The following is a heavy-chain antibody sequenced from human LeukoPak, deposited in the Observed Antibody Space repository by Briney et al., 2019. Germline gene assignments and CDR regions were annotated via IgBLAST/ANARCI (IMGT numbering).Heavy chain of an antibody. CDR3: AKDLWTTVTTGGNFQH. J-gene: IGHJ1*01. Sequence: PGGSLRLSCAASGFTFSTYAMNWVRQAPGKGLEWVSAIAGSGGSTYYADSVKGRFTISRDNSKNTLYLQMNSLRAEDTAVYYCAKDLWTTVTTGGNFQHWGQGTLVTVSS. D-gene: IGHD4-17*01. CDR1: GFTFSTYA. V-gene: IGHV3-23*01. CDR2: IAGSGGST.